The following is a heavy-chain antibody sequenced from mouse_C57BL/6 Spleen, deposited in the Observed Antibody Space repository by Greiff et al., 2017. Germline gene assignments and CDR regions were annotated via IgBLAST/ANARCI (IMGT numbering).Heavy chain of an antibody. V-gene: IGHV10-1*01. Sequence: EVQRVESGGGLVQPKGSLKLSCAASGFSFNTYAMNWVRQAPGKGLEWVARIRSKSNNYATYYADSVKARFTISRDDSESMLYLQMNNLKTEDTAMYYCVRPSSGYWYFDVWGTGTTVTVSS. CDR1: GFSFNTYA. D-gene: IGHD3-2*02. CDR2: IRSKSNNYAT. J-gene: IGHJ1*03. CDR3: VRPSSGYWYFDV.